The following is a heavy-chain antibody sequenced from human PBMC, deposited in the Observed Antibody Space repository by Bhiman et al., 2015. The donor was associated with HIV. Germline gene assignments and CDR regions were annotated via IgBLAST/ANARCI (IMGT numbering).Heavy chain of an antibody. J-gene: IGHJ5*02. D-gene: IGHD6-13*01. CDR2: ISSSSSHI. CDR3: ARAGWGISASGWFDP. Sequence: EVQLVESGGGLVKPGESLRLSCAASGFTFSSYSMNWVRQAPGKGLEWVSSISSSSSHIYYADSVKGRFTISRDNAKNSLYLQMNSLRAEDTAVYYCARAGWGISASGWFDPWGQGTLVTVSS. CDR1: GFTFSSYS. V-gene: IGHV3-21*06.